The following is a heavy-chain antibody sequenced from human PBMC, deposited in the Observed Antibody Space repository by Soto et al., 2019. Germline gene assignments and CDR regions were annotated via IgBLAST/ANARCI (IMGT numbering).Heavy chain of an antibody. D-gene: IGHD3-22*01. V-gene: IGHV4-31*03. J-gene: IGHJ3*01. CDR2: IYFRGNT. CDR3: AREGGSYDCCGYLIRCAFDF. CDR1: GDSISRIAYY. Sequence: SETLSLTCSVSGDSISRIAYYWTWIRQHPEKGLEWIGNIYFRGNTYYSPSLESRLTISVDTSKNQFPLKLTSVTATDTAVYYCAREGGSYDCCGYLIRCAFDFWGQGTMVTVSS.